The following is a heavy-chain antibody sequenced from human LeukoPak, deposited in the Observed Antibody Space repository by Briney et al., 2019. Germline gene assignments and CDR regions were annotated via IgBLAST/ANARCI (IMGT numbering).Heavy chain of an antibody. J-gene: IGHJ4*02. Sequence: GESLKISCKGSGYSFTSYWIGWARQMPGKGLEWMGIIYPGDSDTRYSPSFQGQVTISADKSISTAYLQWSSLKASDTAMYYCARREYSSSFYFDYWGQGTLVTVSS. D-gene: IGHD6-13*01. V-gene: IGHV5-51*01. CDR1: GYSFTSYW. CDR3: ARREYSSSFYFDY. CDR2: IYPGDSDT.